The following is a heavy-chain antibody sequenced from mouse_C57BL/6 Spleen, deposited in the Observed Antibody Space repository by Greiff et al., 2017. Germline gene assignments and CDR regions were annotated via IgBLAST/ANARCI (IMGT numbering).Heavy chain of an antibody. Sequence: VQLQQPGAELVKPGASVKLSCKASGYTFTSYWMQWVKQRPGQGLEWIGEIDPSDSYTTYNQKFKGKATFTVDQSSSTAYMQLSSLTSEDSAVYYCSAYYSNSWFAYWGQGTLVTVSA. CDR2: IDPSDSYT. CDR3: SAYYSNSWFAY. D-gene: IGHD2-5*01. J-gene: IGHJ3*01. V-gene: IGHV1-50*01. CDR1: GYTFTSYW.